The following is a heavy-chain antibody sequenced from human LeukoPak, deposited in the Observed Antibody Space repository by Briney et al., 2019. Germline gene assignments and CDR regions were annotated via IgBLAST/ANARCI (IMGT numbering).Heavy chain of an antibody. Sequence: SGESLRLSCAASGFTFSSYGMHWVRQAPGKGLEWAAFIRYDGSNKYYAGSAKGRFTISRDNSKNTLYLQMNSLRAEDTAVYYCANLYVWGSYRYSMDVWGKGTTVTVSS. CDR3: ANLYVWGSYRYSMDV. J-gene: IGHJ6*03. V-gene: IGHV3-30*02. CDR1: GFTFSSYG. D-gene: IGHD3-16*02. CDR2: IRYDGSNK.